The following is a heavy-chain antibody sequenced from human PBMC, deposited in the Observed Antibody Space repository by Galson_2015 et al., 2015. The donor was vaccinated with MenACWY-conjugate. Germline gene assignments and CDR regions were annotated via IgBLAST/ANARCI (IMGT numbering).Heavy chain of an antibody. CDR3: AKGVRWYEFFGF. CDR1: GFTFRSYA. V-gene: IGHV3-23*01. J-gene: IGHJ4*02. D-gene: IGHD3-3*01. CDR2: ISGSGGNT. Sequence: SLRLSCAASGFTFRSYAMSWVRQAPGKGLEWVSAISGSGGNTYYADSVKGRFTISRDNSKNTLYLQMNSLRVEDTAVYCCAKGVRWYEFFGFRGQGTLVTVSS.